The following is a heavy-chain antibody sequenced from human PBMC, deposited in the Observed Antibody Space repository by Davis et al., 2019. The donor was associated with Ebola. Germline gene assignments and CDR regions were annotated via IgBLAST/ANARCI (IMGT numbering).Heavy chain of an antibody. V-gene: IGHV3-30-3*01. CDR3: ARDAADYHDICYYGLDV. CDR2: LSYDGSNE. CDR1: GFTFRSHA. D-gene: IGHD3/OR15-3a*01. J-gene: IGHJ6*04. Sequence: GESLKISCAASGFTFRSHAIHWVRQAPGKGLEWVAILSYDGSNEYYADSVKGRFTISRDNSKNTLYLQMNSLRGEDTAVFYCARDAADYHDICYYGLDVWGKGTTVTVSS.